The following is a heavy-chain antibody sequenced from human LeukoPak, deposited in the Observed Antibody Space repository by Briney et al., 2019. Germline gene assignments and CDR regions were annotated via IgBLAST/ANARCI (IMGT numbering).Heavy chain of an antibody. CDR2: IYYSGST. J-gene: IGHJ4*02. CDR3: ARSEVAVAGQYDY. D-gene: IGHD6-19*01. Sequence: SETLSLTCTVSGGSISSYYWSWIRQPPGKGLEWIGYIYYSGSTNYNPSLKSRVTIPVDTSKNQFSLKLSSVTAADTAVYYCARSEVAVAGQYDYWGQGTLVTVSS. CDR1: GGSISSYY. V-gene: IGHV4-59*01.